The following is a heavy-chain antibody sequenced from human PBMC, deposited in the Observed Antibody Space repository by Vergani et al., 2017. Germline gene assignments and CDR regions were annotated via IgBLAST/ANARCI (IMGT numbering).Heavy chain of an antibody. CDR3: AKSYLAWLAD. CDR2: ISWDGGST. V-gene: IGHV3-43*01. CDR1: GFTFDDYT. Sequence: EVQLVESGGGLVQPGRSLRLSCAASGFTFDDYTMHWVRQAPGKGLEWVSLISWDGGSTYYADSVKGRFTISRDNSKNSLYLQMNSLRTEDTALYYCAKSYLAWLADWGQGTLVTVSS. D-gene: IGHD3-16*02. J-gene: IGHJ4*02.